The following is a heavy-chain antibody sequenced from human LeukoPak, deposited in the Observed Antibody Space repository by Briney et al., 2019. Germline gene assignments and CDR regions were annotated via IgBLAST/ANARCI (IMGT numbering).Heavy chain of an antibody. CDR2: IYYSGST. CDR1: GGSISSYY. J-gene: IGHJ4*02. D-gene: IGHD6-19*01. CDR3: ARDGDSSGYFDY. V-gene: IGHV4-59*01. Sequence: SETLSLTCTVSGGSISSYYWSWIRQPPGKGLEWIGYIYYSGSTNYNPSLKSRVTISVDTSKNQFSLKLSSVTAADTAVYYCARDGDSSGYFDYWGRGTLVTVSS.